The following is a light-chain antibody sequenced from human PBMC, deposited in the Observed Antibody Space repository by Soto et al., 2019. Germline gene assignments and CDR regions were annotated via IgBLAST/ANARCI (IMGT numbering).Light chain of an antibody. J-gene: IGLJ1*01. CDR2: EVT. V-gene: IGLV2-8*01. Sequence: QSALTQPPSASGSPGQSVTISCTGTSSDGGGYNYVSCYQQHPGKVPKLMVYEVTKRPSGVPDRFSGSKSGNTASLTVSGLQAEDEDDYYCTSYAGGNNVFGTGTKLTVL. CDR1: SSDGGGYNY. CDR3: TSYAGGNNV.